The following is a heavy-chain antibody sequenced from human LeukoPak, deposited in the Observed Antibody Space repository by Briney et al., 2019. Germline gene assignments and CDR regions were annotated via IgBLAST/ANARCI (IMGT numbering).Heavy chain of an antibody. CDR3: ARDPYSGNYGSYYYYYMDV. CDR1: GGSISSSSYY. V-gene: IGHV4-39*02. Sequence: SETLSLTCTVSGGSISSSSYYWGWIRPPPGKGLEWSVSIYYSGSTYSNPSLQSRVTISVDTSKNHFSLKLNSVTAADPAVYFCARDPYSGNYGSYYYYYMDVWGKGTTVTVSS. CDR2: IYYSGST. J-gene: IGHJ6*03. D-gene: IGHD3-22*01.